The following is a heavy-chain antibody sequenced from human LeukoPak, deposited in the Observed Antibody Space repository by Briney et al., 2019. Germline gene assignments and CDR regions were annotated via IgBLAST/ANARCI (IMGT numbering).Heavy chain of an antibody. CDR1: GGSISSSSYY. J-gene: IGHJ4*02. D-gene: IGHD6-13*01. V-gene: IGHV4-39*07. Sequence: SETLSLTCTVSGGSISSSSYYWGWIRQPPGKGLEWIGEINHSGSTNYNPSLKSRVTISVDTSKNQFSLKLSSVTAADTAVYYCARGRTELAAAGNIDYWGQGTLVTVSS. CDR2: INHSGST. CDR3: ARGRTELAAAGNIDY.